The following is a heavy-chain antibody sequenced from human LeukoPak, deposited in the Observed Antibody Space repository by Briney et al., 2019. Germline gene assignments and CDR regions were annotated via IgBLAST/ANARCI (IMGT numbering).Heavy chain of an antibody. V-gene: IGHV3-74*01. D-gene: IGHD3-22*01. CDR3: AKDGGYYDIDY. CDR1: GFSFSSFW. J-gene: IGHJ4*02. Sequence: GGSLRLSCAASGFSFSSFWMHWVRQVPGKGLLWVSGINSDGRTTGYADSVKGRFTISRDNAKNTVDLQMNSLRAEDTAAYYCAKDGGYYDIDYWGQGTLVTVSS. CDR2: INSDGRTT.